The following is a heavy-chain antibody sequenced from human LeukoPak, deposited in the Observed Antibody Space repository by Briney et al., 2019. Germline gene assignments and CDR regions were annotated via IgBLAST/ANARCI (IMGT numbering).Heavy chain of an antibody. CDR2: IYYSGST. CDR1: GFTFSSYS. Sequence: GSLRLSCAASGFTFSSYSMNWIRQPPGKGLEWIGSIYYSGSTYYNPSLKSRVTISVDTSKNQFSLKLSSVTAADTAVYYCARPSYYYDSSENRGYYFDYWGQGTLVTVSS. CDR3: ARPSYYYDSSENRGYYFDY. J-gene: IGHJ4*02. D-gene: IGHD3-22*01. V-gene: IGHV4-39*01.